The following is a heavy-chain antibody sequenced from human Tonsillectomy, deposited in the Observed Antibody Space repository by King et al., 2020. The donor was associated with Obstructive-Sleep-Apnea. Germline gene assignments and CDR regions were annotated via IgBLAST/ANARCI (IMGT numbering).Heavy chain of an antibody. CDR3: ANLPNGNSFMFDL. J-gene: IGHJ4*02. Sequence: HVQLVESGGGVVQPGSSLRLSCVESGFTFSNLDMHWVRQAPGTGLEWVAFIRFDGTNENYADPVKGRFTISRDNSKKTMYLQMNSLIPDDTAVYYCANLPNGNSFMFDLWGQGTQVTVSS. CDR1: GFTFSNLD. D-gene: IGHD2-8*01. CDR2: IRFDGTNE. V-gene: IGHV3-30*02.